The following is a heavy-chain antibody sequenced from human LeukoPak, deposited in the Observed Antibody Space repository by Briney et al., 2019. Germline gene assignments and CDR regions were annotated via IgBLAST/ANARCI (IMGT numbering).Heavy chain of an antibody. V-gene: IGHV3-33*01. CDR3: ARDSERPLYSGSYNDY. J-gene: IGHJ4*02. CDR2: IWYDGSNK. Sequence: GGSLRLSCAASGFTFSIYGMHWVRRAPGKGLEGVAVIWYDGSNKYYADSVKGRFTISRDNSKNTLYLQMNSLRAEDTAVYYCARDSERPLYSGSYNDYWGQGTLVTVSS. D-gene: IGHD1-26*01. CDR1: GFTFSIYG.